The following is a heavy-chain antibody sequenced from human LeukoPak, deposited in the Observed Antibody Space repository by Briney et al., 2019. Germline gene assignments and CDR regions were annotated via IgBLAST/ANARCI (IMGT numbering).Heavy chain of an antibody. CDR1: GYTFTSYD. D-gene: IGHD6-13*01. CDR3: AVTGYSSSWYRP. CDR2: MNPNSGNT. V-gene: IGHV1-8*03. J-gene: IGHJ5*02. Sequence: ASVKVSCKASGYTFTSYDINWVRQATGQGLEWMGWMNPNSGNTGYAQKFQGRVTITRNTSISTAYMELSSLRYEDTAVYYCAVTGYSSSWYRPWGQGTLVTVSS.